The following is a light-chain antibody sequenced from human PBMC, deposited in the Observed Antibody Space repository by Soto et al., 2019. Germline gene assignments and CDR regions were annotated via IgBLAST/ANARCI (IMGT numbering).Light chain of an antibody. Sequence: QSALTQPPSASGSPGQSVAISCTGTSSDVGGYNYVSWYQQHPGKAPKLMIYEVNKRSSGVPDRFSGSKSGNTASLTVSGRQAEYEADYYCSSYAGSSNVFGTGTKVTVL. CDR3: SSYAGSSNV. CDR2: EVN. J-gene: IGLJ1*01. CDR1: SSDVGGYNY. V-gene: IGLV2-8*01.